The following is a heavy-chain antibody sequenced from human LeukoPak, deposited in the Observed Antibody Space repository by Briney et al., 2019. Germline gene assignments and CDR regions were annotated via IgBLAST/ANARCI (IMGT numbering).Heavy chain of an antibody. CDR3: ARSRGIVATTCFDY. CDR2: ISGSGGST. Sequence: GGSLRLSCAASGFIFSSYAMSWVRQAPGKGLEWVSAISGSGGSTYYADSVKGRFTISRDNSKNTLYLQMNSLRAEDTAVYYCARSRGIVATTCFDYWGQGTLVTVSS. D-gene: IGHD5-12*01. CDR1: GFIFSSYA. J-gene: IGHJ4*02. V-gene: IGHV3-23*01.